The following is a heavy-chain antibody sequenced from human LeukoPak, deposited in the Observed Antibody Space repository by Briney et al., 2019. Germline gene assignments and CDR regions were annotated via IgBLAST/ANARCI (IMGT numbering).Heavy chain of an antibody. CDR1: GFTFSSYA. V-gene: IGHV3-64*01. CDR2: ISSNGGST. CDR3: ARGPWSGTFYNYYYMDV. J-gene: IGHJ6*03. Sequence: GGSLRLSCAASGFTFSSYAMHWVRQAPGKGLEYVSAISSNGGSTYYANSVKGRFTISRDNSKNTLYLQMGSLRAEDMAVYYCARGPWSGTFYNYYYMDVWGKGTTVTVSS. D-gene: IGHD2-8*02.